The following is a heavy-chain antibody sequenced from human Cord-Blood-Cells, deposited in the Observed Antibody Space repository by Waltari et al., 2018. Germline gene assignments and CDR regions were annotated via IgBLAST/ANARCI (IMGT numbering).Heavy chain of an antibody. CDR2: ISSSSSTI. V-gene: IGHV3-48*02. D-gene: IGHD1-1*01. J-gene: IGHJ3*02. Sequence: EVQLVESGGGLVQPGGSLRLSCAASGFTFSSYSMNWVRQAPGKGLEWVSYISSSSSTIYYADSVKGRFTISRDNAKNSLYLQMNSLRDEDTAVYYWATEVNNWNDGAFDIWGQGTMVTVSS. CDR1: GFTFSSYS. CDR3: ATEVNNWNDGAFDI.